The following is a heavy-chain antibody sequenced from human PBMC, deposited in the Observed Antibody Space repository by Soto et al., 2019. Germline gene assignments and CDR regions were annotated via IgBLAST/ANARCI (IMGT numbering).Heavy chain of an antibody. Sequence: EVQLLESGGGLVQPGGSLRLSCAGTGFTFGTYAMAWVRQAPGKGLEWVSAIGDSGDRTYYADSVKGRFTISRDNSKNTVYLQMNSLRAEDTALYYCAKDLSSGWPNPRFDSWGQGTLVTVSSGMDVWGQGTTVTVSS. D-gene: IGHD6-19*01. CDR1: GFTFGTYA. V-gene: IGHV3-23*01. J-gene: IGHJ6*02. CDR3: AKDLSSGWPNPRFDSWGQGTLVTVSSGMDV. CDR2: IGDSGDRT.